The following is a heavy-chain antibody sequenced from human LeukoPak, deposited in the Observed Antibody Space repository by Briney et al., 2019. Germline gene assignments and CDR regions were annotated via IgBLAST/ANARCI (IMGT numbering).Heavy chain of an antibody. J-gene: IGHJ6*03. CDR3: ARDRSLPNYYDSSGDYYYYMDV. D-gene: IGHD3-22*01. CDR1: GFTFSSYS. V-gene: IGHV3-21*03. Sequence: GGSLRLSCAASGFTFSSYSMSWVRQGPGKGLEWVSSISSSSTYKYYAGSVKGRFTISRDNAKNSLYLQMNSLRAEDTAVYYCARDRSLPNYYDSSGDYYYYMDVWGKGTTVTISS. CDR2: ISSSSTYK.